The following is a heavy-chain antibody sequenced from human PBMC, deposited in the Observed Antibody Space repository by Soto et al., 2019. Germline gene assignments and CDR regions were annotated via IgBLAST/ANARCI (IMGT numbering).Heavy chain of an antibody. Sequence: SETLSLTCAVYGGSFSGYYWSWIRQPPGKGLEWIGEISHSGSTNYNPSLKSRVTISVDTSKNQFSLKLSSVTAADTAVYYCARGRRTVSWGQGTLVTVSS. D-gene: IGHD1-1*01. CDR2: ISHSGST. V-gene: IGHV4-34*01. J-gene: IGHJ4*02. CDR3: ARGRRTVS. CDR1: GGSFSGYY.